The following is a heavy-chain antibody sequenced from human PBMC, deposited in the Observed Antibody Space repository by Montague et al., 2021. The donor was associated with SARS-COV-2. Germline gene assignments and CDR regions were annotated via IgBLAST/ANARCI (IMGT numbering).Heavy chain of an antibody. Sequence: SETLSLTCAVFGGSFSDYYWSWIRQPPGKGLEWIGDFCHIGRTSYNPSLESRVTISLDTSKRQFFLNLASLTAADTAVFYCARGERSGDCRGGGCVYYYVMDVWGQGTTVTVSS. CDR1: GGSFSDYY. CDR2: FCHIGRT. D-gene: IGHD2-15*01. V-gene: IGHV4-34*01. J-gene: IGHJ6*02. CDR3: ARGERSGDCRGGGCVYYYVMDV.